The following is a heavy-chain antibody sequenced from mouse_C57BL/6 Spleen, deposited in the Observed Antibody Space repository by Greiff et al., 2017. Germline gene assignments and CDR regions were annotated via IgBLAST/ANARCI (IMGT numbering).Heavy chain of an antibody. CDR1: GYSITSGYY. J-gene: IGHJ4*01. CDR3: ARASLGRGAMDY. V-gene: IGHV3-6*01. D-gene: IGHD4-1*01. CDR2: ISYDGSN. Sequence: EVKLMESGPGLVKPSQSLSLTCSVTGYSITSGYYWNWIRQFPGNKLEWMGYISYDGSNNYNPSLKNRISITRDTSKNQFFLKLNSVTTEDTATYYCARASLGRGAMDYWGQGTSVTVSS.